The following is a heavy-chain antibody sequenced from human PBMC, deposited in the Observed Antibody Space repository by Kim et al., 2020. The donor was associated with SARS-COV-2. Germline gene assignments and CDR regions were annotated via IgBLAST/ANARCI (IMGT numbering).Heavy chain of an antibody. CDR1: GYTFTSYG. J-gene: IGHJ6*02. Sequence: ASVKVSCKASGYTFTSYGISWVRQAPGQGLEWMGWISAYNGNTNYAQKLQGRVTMTTDTSTSTAYMELRSLRSDDTAVYYCARDMGIAADGTWWGDYYYYGMDVWGQGTTVTVSS. V-gene: IGHV1-18*01. CDR3: ARDMGIAADGTWWGDYYYYGMDV. D-gene: IGHD6-13*01. CDR2: ISAYNGNT.